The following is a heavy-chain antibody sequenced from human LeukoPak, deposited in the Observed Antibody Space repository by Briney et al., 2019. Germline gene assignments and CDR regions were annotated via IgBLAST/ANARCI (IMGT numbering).Heavy chain of an antibody. V-gene: IGHV3-21*01. Sequence: GGSLRLSCAASGFTFSSYSMNWVRQAPGKGLEWVSSISSSSSYIYYADSVKGRFTISRDNAKNSLYPQMNSLRAEDTAVYYCAGDPGSGYDSGPWGQGTLVTVSS. J-gene: IGHJ5*02. CDR3: AGDPGSGYDSGP. CDR1: GFTFSSYS. CDR2: ISSSSSYI. D-gene: IGHD5-12*01.